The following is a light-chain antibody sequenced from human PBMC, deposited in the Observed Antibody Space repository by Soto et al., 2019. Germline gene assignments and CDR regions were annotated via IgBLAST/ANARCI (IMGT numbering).Light chain of an antibody. CDR2: ATS. V-gene: IGKV1-27*01. CDR3: QMYNSAPLT. CDR1: QCIAPY. J-gene: IGKJ4*01. Sequence: DVQMTQSPSSLSAFVGDRVTITCRASQCIAPYLAWFQQKPGKVPKLLIYATSTLQSGVPSRFSGSGSGTDFTLTINSLQPEDVGTYYCQMYNSAPLTFGGGTKVEIK.